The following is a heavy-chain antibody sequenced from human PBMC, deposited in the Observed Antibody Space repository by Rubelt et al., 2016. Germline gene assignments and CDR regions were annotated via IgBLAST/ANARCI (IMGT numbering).Heavy chain of an antibody. J-gene: IGHJ4*02. CDR1: GFTFSSYE. Sequence: EVQLVESGGGLVQPGGSLRLSCAASGFTFSSYEMNWVRQAPGKGLEWVSYISISGSTIYYADSGQGRFTSSRDNAKNSLYLQMNRLRAEDTAVYYCARSDIVATITDYWGQGTLVTVSS. CDR3: ARSDIVATITDY. D-gene: IGHD5-12*01. CDR2: ISISGSTI. V-gene: IGHV3-48*03.